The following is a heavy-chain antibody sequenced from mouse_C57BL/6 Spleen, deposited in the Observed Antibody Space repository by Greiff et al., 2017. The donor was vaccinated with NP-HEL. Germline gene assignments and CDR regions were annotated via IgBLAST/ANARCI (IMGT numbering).Heavy chain of an antibody. V-gene: IGHV3-6*01. CDR2: ISYDGSN. Sequence: EVQLQQSGPGLVKPSQSLSLTCSVTGYSITSGYYWNWIRQFPGNKLEWMGYISYDGSNNYNPSLKNRISITRDTSKNQFFLKLNSLTTEDTATYYCARGDSNYVLYYAMDYWGQGTSVTVSS. J-gene: IGHJ4*01. D-gene: IGHD2-5*01. CDR3: ARGDSNYVLYYAMDY. CDR1: GYSITSGYY.